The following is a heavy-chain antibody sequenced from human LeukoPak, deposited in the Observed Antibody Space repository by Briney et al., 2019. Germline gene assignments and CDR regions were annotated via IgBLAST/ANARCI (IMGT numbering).Heavy chain of an antibody. V-gene: IGHV3-7*01. CDR3: ARGYCSCTSFFGAFDN. CDR2: IGQDGTEK. D-gene: IGHD2-2*01. CDR1: GFNFSSHW. J-gene: IGHJ3*02. Sequence: GGSLRLSCAASGFNFSSHWMSWVRQAPGKGLEWVANIGQDGTEKNYVDSVKGRFTISRDNAKNSLYLQMSSLGARDTGVHHCARGYCSCTSFFGAFDNWGQGTMVPISS.